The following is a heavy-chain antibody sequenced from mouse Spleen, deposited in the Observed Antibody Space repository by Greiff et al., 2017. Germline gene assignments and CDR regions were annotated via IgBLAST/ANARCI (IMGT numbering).Heavy chain of an antibody. D-gene: IGHD2-3*01. J-gene: IGHJ2*01. CDR2: ISSGSSTI. V-gene: IGHV5-17*01. CDR1: GFTFSDYG. Sequence: EVMLVESGGGLVKPGGSLKLSCAASGFTFSDYGMHWVRQAPEKGLEWVAYISSGSSTIYYADTVKGRFTISRDNAKNTLFLQMTSLRSEDTAMYYCARDDGYNFDYWGQGTTLTVSS. CDR3: ARDDGYNFDY.